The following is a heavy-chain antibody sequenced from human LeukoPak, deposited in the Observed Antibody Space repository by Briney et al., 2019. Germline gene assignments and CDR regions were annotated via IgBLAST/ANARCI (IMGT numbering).Heavy chain of an antibody. CDR1: GFTFSRSW. D-gene: IGHD3-10*01. CDR3: ARGDYYSSGSYYTFDY. J-gene: IGHJ4*02. Sequence: GGSLRLSCAASGFTFSRSWMSWVRQAPGKGLEWVANIKQDGSEKYYVDSVKGRFTISRDNAKSSLYLQMNSLRAEDTAVYYCARGDYYSSGSYYTFDYWGQGTLVTVSS. V-gene: IGHV3-7*01. CDR2: IKQDGSEK.